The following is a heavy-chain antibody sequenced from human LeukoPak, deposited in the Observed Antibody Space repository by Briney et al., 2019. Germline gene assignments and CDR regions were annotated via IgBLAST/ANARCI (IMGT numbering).Heavy chain of an antibody. CDR3: ARDLVTVTRGFDI. D-gene: IGHD4-17*01. V-gene: IGHV4-59*11. CDR2: ISYIWST. CDR1: DDSFSSHY. Sequence: PSETLSLTCAVSDDSFSSHYWTWIRQPPGKGLEWICYISYIWSTNHNPPLKSRVTISIDTSKKQFSLKLRSVTAADTAVYYCARDLVTVTRGFDIWGQGTMVSVSS. J-gene: IGHJ3*02.